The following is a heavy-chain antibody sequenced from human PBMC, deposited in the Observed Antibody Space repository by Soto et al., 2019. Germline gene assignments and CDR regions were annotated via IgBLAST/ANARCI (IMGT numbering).Heavy chain of an antibody. D-gene: IGHD2-21*02. CDR2: ISYDGSNK. CDR1: GFTFSSYG. Sequence: GGSRRLSCAASGFTFSSYGMHWVRQAPGKGLEWVAVISYDGSNKYYADSVKGRFTISRDNSKNTLYLQMNSLRAEDTAVYYCAKGLAYCGGDCYSHFDPWGRGTLVTVSS. CDR3: AKGLAYCGGDCYSHFDP. V-gene: IGHV3-30*18. J-gene: IGHJ2*01.